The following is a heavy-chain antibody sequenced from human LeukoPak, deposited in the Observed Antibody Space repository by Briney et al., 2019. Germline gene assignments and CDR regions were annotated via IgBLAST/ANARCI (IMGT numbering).Heavy chain of an antibody. CDR3: ARSCSGGSCYYYYGMDV. J-gene: IGHJ6*02. Sequence: PSETLSLTCTVSGGSISSSSYYWGWIRQPPGKGLEWIGSIYYSGSTYYNPSLKSRVTTSPDASTNQFSLMLSSVTAADTAVCYCARSCSGGSCYYYYGMDVWGQGTTVTVSS. V-gene: IGHV4-39*07. CDR1: GGSISSSSYY. D-gene: IGHD2-15*01. CDR2: IYYSGST.